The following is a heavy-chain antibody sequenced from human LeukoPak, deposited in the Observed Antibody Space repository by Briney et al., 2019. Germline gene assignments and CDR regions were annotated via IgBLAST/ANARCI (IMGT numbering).Heavy chain of an antibody. V-gene: IGHV4-38-2*01. D-gene: IGHD6-13*01. CDR2: IYHSGST. CDR1: GYSISSGYY. Sequence: KPSETLSLTRAVSGYSISSGYYWGWIRPPPGKGPEWIGSIYHSGSTYYNPSLKSRVTISVDTSKNQFSLKLSSVTAADTAVYYCARRSSSWFPFDYWGQGTLVTVSS. CDR3: ARRSSSWFPFDY. J-gene: IGHJ4*02.